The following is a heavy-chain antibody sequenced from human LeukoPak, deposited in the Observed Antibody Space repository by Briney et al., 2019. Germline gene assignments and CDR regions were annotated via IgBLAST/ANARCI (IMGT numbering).Heavy chain of an antibody. CDR2: IYTSGST. J-gene: IGHJ6*03. D-gene: IGHD3-3*01. CDR1: GCSISSGSYY. V-gene: IGHV4-61*02. Sequence: PSETLSLTCTVSGCSISSGSYYWSWIPQPPGKGLEWMGRIYTSGSTNYNPSLKSRVTISVDTSKNQFSLKLSSVTAADTAVYYCARDRYDSKRYYYYMDVWGKGTTVTVSS. CDR3: ARDRYDSKRYYYYMDV.